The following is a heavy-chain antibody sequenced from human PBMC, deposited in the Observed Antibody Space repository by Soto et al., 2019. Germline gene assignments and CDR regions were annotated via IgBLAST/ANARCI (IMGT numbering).Heavy chain of an antibody. CDR2: INHSGST. CDR3: ARDSRVFYSSSSHLYYYYGMDV. J-gene: IGHJ6*02. Sequence: RSLTCAVYGGSFSGYYWSWIRQPPGKGLEWIGEINHSGSTNYNPSLKSRVTISVDTSKNQFSLKLSSVTAADTAVYYCARDSRVFYSSSSHLYYYYGMDVWGQGTTVTV. CDR1: GGSFSGYY. D-gene: IGHD6-6*01. V-gene: IGHV4-34*01.